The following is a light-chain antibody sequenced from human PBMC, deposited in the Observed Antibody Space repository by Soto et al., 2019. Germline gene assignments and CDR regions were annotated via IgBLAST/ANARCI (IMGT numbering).Light chain of an antibody. Sequence: DIQMTQSPSSLSASVGDRVTITCRASQSIYSKLNWYQKKLGKAPELLIYAASTLQSGVPSRFSGNRSGTNFTLTIDSLQPDDFATYYCQQSSGSPRTFGQGTTLEI. CDR3: QQSSGSPRT. CDR1: QSIYSK. CDR2: AAS. J-gene: IGKJ2*01. V-gene: IGKV1-39*01.